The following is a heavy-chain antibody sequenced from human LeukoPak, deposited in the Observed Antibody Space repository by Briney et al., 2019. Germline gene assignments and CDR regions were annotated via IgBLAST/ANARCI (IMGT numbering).Heavy chain of an antibody. J-gene: IGHJ4*02. D-gene: IGHD5-18*01. V-gene: IGHV5-51*01. CDR2: IYPGDSDT. CDR3: VRLNTDMVVAY. Sequence: GASLKISCKGSGYSFTDYWIGWVRQMPGKGLAWMGIIYPGDSDTRHSPSFQGQVTISVDKSISTAYLRWSSLKASDTAIYYCVRLNTDMVVAYWGQGTLVTVSS. CDR1: GYSFTDYW.